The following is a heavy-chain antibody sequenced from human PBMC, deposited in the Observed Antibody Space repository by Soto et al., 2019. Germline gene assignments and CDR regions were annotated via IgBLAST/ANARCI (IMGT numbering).Heavy chain of an antibody. Sequence: LHLQESGPGLVKPSETLSVTWTVSGGSISSSIYYCGGIRHSPGKGLEWIGSIHYSGSTYCNPSRDRRLTISVHTTRNLFTLKLRDANAADTAVYYCARSSQNLLSYCESLLIASFDIWGQDTMVNVSS. CDR1: GGSISSSIYY. CDR3: ARSSQNLLSYCESLLIASFDI. CDR2: IHYSGST. J-gene: IGHJ3*02. V-gene: IGHV4-39*01. D-gene: IGHD3-9*01.